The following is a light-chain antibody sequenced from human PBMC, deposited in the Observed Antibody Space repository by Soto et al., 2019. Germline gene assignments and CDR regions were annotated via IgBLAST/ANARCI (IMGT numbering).Light chain of an antibody. CDR1: QSVGQW. J-gene: IGKJ1*01. V-gene: IGKV1-5*03. Sequence: DIQMTQSPSTLSASVGDRVSITCRASQSVGQWLAWYQQKPGKAPKLLISKASNLESGDPSRFSGRGSGTEFTLTISRVQPDDFATYYCQQYKSYLGTFGQGTKVDTK. CDR3: QQYKSYLGT. CDR2: KAS.